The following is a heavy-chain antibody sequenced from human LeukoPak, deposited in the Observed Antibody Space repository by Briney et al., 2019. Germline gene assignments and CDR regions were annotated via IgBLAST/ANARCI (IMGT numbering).Heavy chain of an antibody. CDR3: ARAGDAFDM. Sequence: GGSLRPSCAASGFTFSSYGMHWVPQAPGKGLEWVAVIWYDGSDKYYADSVKGRLTISRDNSKKTLFLQMNSLRAEDTAVYYCARAGDAFDMWGQGTMVTVSS. V-gene: IGHV3-33*01. J-gene: IGHJ3*02. CDR2: IWYDGSDK. CDR1: GFTFSSYG. D-gene: IGHD3-10*01.